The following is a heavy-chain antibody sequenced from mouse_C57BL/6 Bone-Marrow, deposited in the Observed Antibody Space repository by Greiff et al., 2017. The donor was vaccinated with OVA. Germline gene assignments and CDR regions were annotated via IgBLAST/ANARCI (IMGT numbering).Heavy chain of an antibody. J-gene: IGHJ2*01. CDR1: GYTFTSYG. CDR3: APCGSRRYYFDY. D-gene: IGHD1-1*01. Sequence: QVQLQQSGAELARPGASVKLSCKASGYTFTSYGISWVKQRTGQGLEWIGEIYPRSGNTYYNEKFKGKATLTADKSSSTAYMELRSLTSEDSAVYFCAPCGSRRYYFDYWGQGTTLTVSS. CDR2: IYPRSGNT. V-gene: IGHV1-81*01.